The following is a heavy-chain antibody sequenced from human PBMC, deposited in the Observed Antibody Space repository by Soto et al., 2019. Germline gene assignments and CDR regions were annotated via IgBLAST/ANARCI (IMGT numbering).Heavy chain of an antibody. V-gene: IGHV3-23*01. CDR3: AISPSVTIFGVVPFDY. J-gene: IGHJ4*02. Sequence: GGSLRLSCAASGFTFSSYAMSWVRQAPGKGLEWVSAISGSGGSTYYADSVKGRFTISRDNSKNTLYLQMNSLRAEDTAVYYCAISPSVTIFGVVPFDYWGQGTLVTVSS. CDR2: ISGSGGST. D-gene: IGHD3-3*01. CDR1: GFTFSSYA.